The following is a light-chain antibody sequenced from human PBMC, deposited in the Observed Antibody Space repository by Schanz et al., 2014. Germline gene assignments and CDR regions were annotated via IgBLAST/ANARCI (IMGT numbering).Light chain of an antibody. Sequence: QSVLTQPPSASGTPGQRVTISCSGSSSNIGGNTVNWYQQLPGTAPKPLIYSNNQRPSGVPDRFSGSKSGTSASLAISGLQSEDEADYYCSSYTISRTLIFGGGTKLTVL. J-gene: IGLJ2*01. V-gene: IGLV1-44*01. CDR3: SSYTISRTLI. CDR1: SSNIGGNT. CDR2: SNN.